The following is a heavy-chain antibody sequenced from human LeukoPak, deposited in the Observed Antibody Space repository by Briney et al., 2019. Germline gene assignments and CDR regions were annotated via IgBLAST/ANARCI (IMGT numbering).Heavy chain of an antibody. CDR1: GFIFSDYY. CDR2: IRSSGGII. Sequence: GGSLRLSCAASGFIFSDYYMNWIRQAPGKGLEWVSYIRSSGGIIHYADSVKGRFTISRDNAKNSLFLQMNSLRADDTAVYYCARADRNYYMDVWGKGTTVTVSS. J-gene: IGHJ6*03. V-gene: IGHV3-11*04. CDR3: ARADRNYYMDV.